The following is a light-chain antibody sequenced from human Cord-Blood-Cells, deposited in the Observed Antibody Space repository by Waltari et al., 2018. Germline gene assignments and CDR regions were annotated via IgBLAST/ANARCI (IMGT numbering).Light chain of an antibody. CDR3: SSYTSSSTLGV. Sequence: QSALTQPASVSGSPGQSITISCTGTSSDVGGYNYVSWYKQNPGKAPKLMIYDGSNRPSGVSNRFSGSKSGNTASLTISGLQAEDEADYYCSSYTSSSTLGVFGGGTKLTVL. J-gene: IGLJ2*01. CDR1: SSDVGGYNY. V-gene: IGLV2-14*01. CDR2: DGS.